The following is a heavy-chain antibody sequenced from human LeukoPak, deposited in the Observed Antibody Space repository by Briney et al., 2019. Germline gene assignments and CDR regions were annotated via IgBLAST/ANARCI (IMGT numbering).Heavy chain of an antibody. CDR1: GGSISSYY. Sequence: PSETLSLTCTVSGGSISSYYWSWIRQPPGKGLEWIGYIYYSGSTNYNPSLKSRVTISVDTSKNQFSLKLSSVTAADTAVYYCARGGIDYYCYYMDVWGKGTTVTVSS. J-gene: IGHJ6*03. D-gene: IGHD1-26*01. V-gene: IGHV4-59*01. CDR2: IYYSGST. CDR3: ARGGIDYYCYYMDV.